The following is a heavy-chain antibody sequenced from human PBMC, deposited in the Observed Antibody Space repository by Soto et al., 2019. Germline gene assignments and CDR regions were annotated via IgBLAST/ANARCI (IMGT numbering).Heavy chain of an antibody. CDR1: GGSINSGGYC. V-gene: IGHV4-31*03. Sequence: QVQLQESGPGLVKPSQTLSLTCTVSGGSINSGGYCWSWIRQHPGKGLDWIGCISYGGTTSYNPSLKSRVTISVDTSKNQFSLKLTSVTAADTAVYYCSRGILVWGQGALITVSS. CDR3: SRGILV. D-gene: IGHD5-18*01. CDR2: ISYGGTT. J-gene: IGHJ4*02.